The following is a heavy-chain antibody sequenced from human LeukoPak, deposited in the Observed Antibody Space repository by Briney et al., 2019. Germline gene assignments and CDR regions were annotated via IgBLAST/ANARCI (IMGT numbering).Heavy chain of an antibody. CDR2: ISYDGSSK. D-gene: IGHD3-10*01. CDR3: ARAGDREWDLLNY. CDR1: GFTFSTYA. Sequence: PGGSLRLSCAASGFTFSTYAMHWVRQAPGKGLEWVAVISYDGSSKYYADSVKGRFTISRDNSKNTLYLQMNSLRADDTAVYYCARAGDREWDLLNYWGQGTLVTVSS. J-gene: IGHJ4*02. V-gene: IGHV3-30*04.